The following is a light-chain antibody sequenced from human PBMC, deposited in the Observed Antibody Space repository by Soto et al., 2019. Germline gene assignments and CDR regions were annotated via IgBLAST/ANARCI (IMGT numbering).Light chain of an antibody. V-gene: IGKV3-11*01. J-gene: IGKJ1*01. Sequence: EIVLTQSPATLSLSPGERATLSCRASQSVSSYLAWYQQKPGQAPRLLIYDASNRATGIPARFSGSGSGTEFTLTISSLQSEDFAVYYCQQRYNWPWTFGQGTKVDIK. CDR1: QSVSSY. CDR3: QQRYNWPWT. CDR2: DAS.